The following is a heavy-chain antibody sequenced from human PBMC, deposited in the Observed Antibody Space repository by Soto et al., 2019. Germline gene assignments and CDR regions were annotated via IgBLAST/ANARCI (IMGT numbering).Heavy chain of an antibody. D-gene: IGHD1-26*01. CDR3: AKDLSYAQGH. CDR2: ISYDGSNK. V-gene: IGHV3-30*18. Sequence: QVQLVESGGGVVQPGGSLRLSCAASGFTFSSYGMHWVRQAPGKGLEWVAVISYDGSNKYYADSVKGRFTISRDNSKNTLYLQMNSLRAEDTAVYYCAKDLSYAQGHWGQGTLVTVSS. CDR1: GFTFSSYG. J-gene: IGHJ4*02.